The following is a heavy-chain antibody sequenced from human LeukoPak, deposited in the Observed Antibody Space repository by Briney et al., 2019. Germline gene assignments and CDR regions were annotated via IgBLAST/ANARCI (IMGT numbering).Heavy chain of an antibody. Sequence: GASVKLSCTASGYTFTSYYMHWVRHAPGQGLELMGIINPSGGSTSYAQKFQGRVTMTRDTSTSTVYMELSSLRSEDKAVYYCAADLGPGNSGYSSPIDYWGQGALVTVSS. V-gene: IGHV1-46*01. J-gene: IGHJ4*02. D-gene: IGHD3-22*01. CDR2: INPSGGST. CDR1: GYTFTSYY. CDR3: AADLGPGNSGYSSPIDY.